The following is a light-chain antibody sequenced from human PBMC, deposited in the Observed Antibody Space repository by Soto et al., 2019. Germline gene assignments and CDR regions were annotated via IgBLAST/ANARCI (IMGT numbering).Light chain of an antibody. Sequence: EIVLTQSPGTLSLSPXXGATLSXXXCQSVDNYLAWYQQKPGQAPRLLIYDASSRPTGIPDRFSGSGSGTDFTLTVSRLEPEDFAVDYCQQYGSSPPTFGGGTKVDI. V-gene: IGKV3-20*01. J-gene: IGKJ4*01. CDR2: DAS. CDR3: QQYGSSPPT. CDR1: QSVDNY.